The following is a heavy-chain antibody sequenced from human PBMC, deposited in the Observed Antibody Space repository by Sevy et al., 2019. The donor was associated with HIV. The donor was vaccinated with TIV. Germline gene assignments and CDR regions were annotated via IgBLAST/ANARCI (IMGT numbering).Heavy chain of an antibody. V-gene: IGHV3-30*18. CDR3: TKESLRGTYIRGDFDH. Sequence: SLRLSCSGFGFTFQAFGMHWVRQAPGKGPEWLAVISSDGSNQNYADSVKGRFTISRDNSKNLLFLQMNSLIPNDTAVYFCTKESLRGTYIRGDFDHWGQGTLVTVSS. D-gene: IGHD3-10*02. CDR1: GFTFQAFG. J-gene: IGHJ4*02. CDR2: ISSDGSNQ.